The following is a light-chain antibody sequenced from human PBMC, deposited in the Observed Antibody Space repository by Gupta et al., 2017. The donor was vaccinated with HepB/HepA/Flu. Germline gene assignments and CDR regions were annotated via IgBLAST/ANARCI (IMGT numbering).Light chain of an antibody. J-gene: IGKJ3*01. V-gene: IGKV4-1*01. Sequence: DIAMTQFSIFLAVSLGERATINCKSSQSVFDSVNNKNYLVWYQQKPGQPPKLLINWASIRESGVPDRFSGSGSGTDFTLTISSLQAEDVAVYYCQQHYSAPPTFGPGTQVDIK. CDR2: WAS. CDR3: QQHYSAPPT. CDR1: QSVFDSVNNKNY.